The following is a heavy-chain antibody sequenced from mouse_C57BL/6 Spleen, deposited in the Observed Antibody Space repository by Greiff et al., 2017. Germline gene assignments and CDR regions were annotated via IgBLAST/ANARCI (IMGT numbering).Heavy chain of an antibody. CDR1: GYTFSDYG. D-gene: IGHD1-2*01. V-gene: IGHV5-17*01. J-gene: IGHJ4*01. Sequence: EVQLVESGGGLVKPGGSLKLSCAASGYTFSDYGMHWVSQAPEKGLEWVAYISSGSSTIYYAETVKGRFTISTDNAENTLCMHMTRLRSEDSAMYYFAREGIIAASRYYAMDYWGQGTSVTVSS. CDR3: AREGIIAASRYYAMDY. CDR2: ISSGSSTI.